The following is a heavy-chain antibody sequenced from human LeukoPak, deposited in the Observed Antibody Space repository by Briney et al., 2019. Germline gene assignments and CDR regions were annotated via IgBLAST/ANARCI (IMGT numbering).Heavy chain of an antibody. CDR3: ARRYCSSTSCLFDY. D-gene: IGHD2-2*01. CDR2: IYYSGST. J-gene: IGHJ4*02. Sequence: PSETLSLTCTVSGGSISSYYWSWIRQPPGKGLEWIGYIYYSGSTNYNPSLKSRVTISVDTSKNQFSLKLSSVTAADTAVYCCARRYCSSTSCLFDYWGQGTLVTVSS. CDR1: GGSISSYY. V-gene: IGHV4-59*08.